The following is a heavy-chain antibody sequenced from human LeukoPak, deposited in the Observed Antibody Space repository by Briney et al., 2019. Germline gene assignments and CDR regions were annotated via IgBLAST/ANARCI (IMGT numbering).Heavy chain of an antibody. V-gene: IGHV1-18*01. J-gene: IGHJ4*02. CDR2: ISAYNGNT. D-gene: IGHD3-22*01. Sequence: ASVKVSCKASGYTFTSYGISWVRQAPGQGLEWMGWISAYNGNTNYAQKLQGRVTMTTDTSAGTAYMELRSLRSDDTAVYYCARLAPFYYDSSGYYIDYWGQGTLVTVSS. CDR1: GYTFTSYG. CDR3: ARLAPFYYDSSGYYIDY.